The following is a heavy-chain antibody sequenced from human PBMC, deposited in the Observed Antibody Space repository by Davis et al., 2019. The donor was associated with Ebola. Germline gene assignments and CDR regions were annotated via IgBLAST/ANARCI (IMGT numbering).Heavy chain of an antibody. CDR1: GFTFSSYW. V-gene: IGHV3-74*01. CDR2: INSDGSST. J-gene: IGHJ5*02. D-gene: IGHD6-19*01. Sequence: PGGSLRLSCAASGFTFSSYWMHWVRQAPGKGLVWVSRINSDGSSTSYADSVKGRFTISRDNAKNTLYLQMNSLRAEDTAVYYCARDRIAVAGTGWFDPWGQGTLVTVSS. CDR3: ARDRIAVAGTGWFDP.